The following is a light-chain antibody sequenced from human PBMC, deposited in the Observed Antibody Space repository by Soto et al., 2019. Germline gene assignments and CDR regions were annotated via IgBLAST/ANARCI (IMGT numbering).Light chain of an antibody. CDR2: GAS. V-gene: IGKV3-15*01. Sequence: ELVMTQSPGTLSLSPGERATLSCRASQSVSTNLAWYQQIPGQAPRLLIYGASTRATGIPARLSGSGSGTKFTLSISSLQSEKFSVYYYQMNNGWPQTFALGTELDIK. CDR1: QSVSTN. J-gene: IGKJ1*01. CDR3: QMNNGWPQT.